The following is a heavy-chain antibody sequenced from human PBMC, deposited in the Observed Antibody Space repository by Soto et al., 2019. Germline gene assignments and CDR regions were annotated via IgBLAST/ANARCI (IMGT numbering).Heavy chain of an antibody. CDR3: AKVAKPRVVIKDFDY. CDR2: ISSSGGRT. Sequence: GGSLRLSSGTSGCSFVNYGMGWVRQDQGKGLEWVSGISSSGGRTYFADSVRGRFTISRDNSKNTMYLQVDSLRVEDTAVYYCAKVAKPRVVIKDFDYWGQGSLVTVSS. V-gene: IGHV3-23*01. CDR1: GCSFVNYG. J-gene: IGHJ4*02. D-gene: IGHD3-3*01.